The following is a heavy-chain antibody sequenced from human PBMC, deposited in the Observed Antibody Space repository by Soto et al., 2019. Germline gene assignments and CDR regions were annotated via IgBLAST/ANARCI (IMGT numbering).Heavy chain of an antibody. D-gene: IGHD1-26*01. Sequence: PGGSLGPSVQASGYTFSTYAMSWVGRPPGKGLEWVSGISGSGSNTYYADSAKGRFTISRDNSKNTLYLQMNSLRAEDTAVYFCALRKTGSYFDYWGQGTLVTVSS. J-gene: IGHJ4*02. CDR3: ALRKTGSYFDY. CDR1: GYTFSTYA. CDR2: ISGSGSNT. V-gene: IGHV3-23*01.